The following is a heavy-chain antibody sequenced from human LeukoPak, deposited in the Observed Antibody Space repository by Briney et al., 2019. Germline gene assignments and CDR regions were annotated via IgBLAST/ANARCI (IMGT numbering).Heavy chain of an antibody. J-gene: IGHJ4*02. D-gene: IGHD3-10*01. CDR1: GYSISSGYY. CDR3: AKGPWYYYGSGSYSPFDY. Sequence: SETLSLTCTVSGYSISSGYYWGWIRQPPGKGLEWIGSIYHSGSTYYNPSLKSRVTISVDTSKNQFSLKLSSVTAADTAVYYCAKGPWYYYGSGSYSPFDYWGQGTLVTVSS. V-gene: IGHV4-38-2*02. CDR2: IYHSGST.